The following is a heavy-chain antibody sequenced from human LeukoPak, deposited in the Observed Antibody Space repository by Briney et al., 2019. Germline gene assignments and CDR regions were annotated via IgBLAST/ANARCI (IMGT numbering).Heavy chain of an antibody. V-gene: IGHV3-30-3*01. J-gene: IGHJ4*02. CDR3: ARDRSSGWYARFDY. D-gene: IGHD6-19*01. CDR2: ISYDGSNK. Sequence: GGSLRLSCAASGFTFSSYAMHWVRQAPGKGLEWVAVISYDGSNKYYADSVKGRFTISRDNSKNTLYLQMNSLRAEDTAVYYCARDRSSGWYARFDYWGQGTLVTVSS. CDR1: GFTFSSYA.